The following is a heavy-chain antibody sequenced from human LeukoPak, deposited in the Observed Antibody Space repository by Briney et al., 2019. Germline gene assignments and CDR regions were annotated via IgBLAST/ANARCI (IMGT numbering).Heavy chain of an antibody. CDR2: IRGSGGTT. CDR1: GFTFSSYA. CDR3: AKRGGSTATTIDY. D-gene: IGHD4-17*01. V-gene: IGHV3-23*01. J-gene: IGHJ4*02. Sequence: GGSLRLSCAASGFTFSSYAMSWVRQAPGKGLEWVSAIRGSGGTTYYADSVKGRFTISRDNSKNTLYLQMNSLRAEDTAVYYCAKRGGSTATTIDYWGQGTLVTVSP.